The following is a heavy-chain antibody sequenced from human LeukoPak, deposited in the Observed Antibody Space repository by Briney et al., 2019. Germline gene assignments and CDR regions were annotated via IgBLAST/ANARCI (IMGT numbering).Heavy chain of an antibody. Sequence: GGSLRLSCAASGFTFSSSAMSWVRQAPGKGLEWVSVIYSGGSTYYADSVKGRFTISRDNSKNTLYLQMNSLRAEDTAVYYCARDQIAVAGTDYYGMDVWGQGTTVTVSS. V-gene: IGHV3-53*01. J-gene: IGHJ6*02. D-gene: IGHD6-19*01. CDR2: IYSGGST. CDR3: ARDQIAVAGTDYYGMDV. CDR1: GFTFSSSA.